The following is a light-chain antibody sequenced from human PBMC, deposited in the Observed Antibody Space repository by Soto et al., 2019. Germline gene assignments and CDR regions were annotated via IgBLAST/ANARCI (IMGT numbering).Light chain of an antibody. CDR2: DVS. CDR1: SSDVGNYNY. Sequence: QSVLTQPASVSGSPGQSITMSCTGASSDVGNYNYVSWYQQHPGKAPKLIIYDVSNRPSGVSNRFSGSKSGNTASLTISGLQAEDEADYYCSSYTSSTTLYVFGTGTKVTVL. J-gene: IGLJ1*01. V-gene: IGLV2-14*03. CDR3: SSYTSSTTLYV.